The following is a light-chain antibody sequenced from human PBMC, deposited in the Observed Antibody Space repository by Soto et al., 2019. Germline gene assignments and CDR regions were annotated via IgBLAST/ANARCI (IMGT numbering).Light chain of an antibody. Sequence: EIVMTQSAGTVSEFPGATVTLSCRASQSVSSSYLAWYQQKPGQAPRLLIHGASSRATGPPDRCSGSASGTDSTLTISRLEPEDFAVYYCQQYGSSPFFGPGTKVDIK. CDR3: QQYGSSPF. CDR1: QSVSSSY. J-gene: IGKJ3*01. CDR2: GAS. V-gene: IGKV3-20*01.